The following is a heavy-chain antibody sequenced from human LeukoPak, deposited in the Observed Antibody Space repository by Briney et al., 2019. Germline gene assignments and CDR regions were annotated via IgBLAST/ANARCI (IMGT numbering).Heavy chain of an antibody. J-gene: IGHJ4*02. CDR2: IYWNDDK. Sequence: SGPTLVNPTQTLTLTCTFSGFSLSTSGVGVGWIRQPPGKALEWLALIYWNDDKRYSPSLKSRLTITKDTSKNQVVLTMTNMDPVDTATYYCAHSSPYDWRGLQFFDYWGQGTLVTVSS. CDR3: AHSSPYDWRGLQFFDY. CDR1: GFSLSTSGVG. D-gene: IGHD5-24*01. V-gene: IGHV2-5*01.